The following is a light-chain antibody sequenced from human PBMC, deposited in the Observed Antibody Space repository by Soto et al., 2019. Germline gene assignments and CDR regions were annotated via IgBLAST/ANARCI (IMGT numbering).Light chain of an antibody. Sequence: QSVLTQPASVSGSPGQSSTISCTGSSSDVGDNNYVSWYQHHPGQAPRLLIYEVTSRPSGISHRFSGSKSGNTASLTISGLQAVDEAYYYCSSYTTNHTPLFGGGSQLPVL. CDR1: SSDVGDNNY. V-gene: IGLV2-14*01. J-gene: IGLJ7*01. CDR3: SSYTTNHTPL. CDR2: EVT.